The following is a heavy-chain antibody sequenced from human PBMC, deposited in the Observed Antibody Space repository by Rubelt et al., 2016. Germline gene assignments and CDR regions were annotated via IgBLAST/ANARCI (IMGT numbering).Heavy chain of an antibody. D-gene: IGHD5-24*01. CDR2: MAPNSGAT. J-gene: IGHJ4*02. V-gene: IGHV1-8*01. Sequence: GFEWMGWMAPNSGATAYAQKFQDRVTLTGDSSESTAYMEVSSLRSDDTAVYYCARGAHLDGYNWRGKGDYWGLGTLVTVSS. CDR3: ARGAHLDGYNWRGKGDY.